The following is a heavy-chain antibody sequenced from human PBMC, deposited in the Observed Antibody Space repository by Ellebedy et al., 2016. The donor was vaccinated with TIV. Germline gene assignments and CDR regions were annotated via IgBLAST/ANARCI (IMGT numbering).Heavy chain of an antibody. CDR2: IYYSGST. V-gene: IGHV4-59*01. J-gene: IGHJ4*02. Sequence: MPSETLSLTCTVSGGSISSYYWSWIRQPPGKGLEWIGYIYYSGSTNYNPSLKSRVTISVDTSKNQFSLKLSSVTAADTAVYYCARGSGYFSAVLDYWGQGTAVTVSS. CDR3: ARGSGYFSAVLDY. D-gene: IGHD3-22*01. CDR1: GGSISSYY.